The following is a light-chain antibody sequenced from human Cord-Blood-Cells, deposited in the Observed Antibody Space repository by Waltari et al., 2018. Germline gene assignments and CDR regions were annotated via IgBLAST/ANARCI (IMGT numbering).Light chain of an antibody. Sequence: IQMTQSPSSLSASVGDRVTLTCRASPSISSSLNWYQQKPGKAPKLLIYAASSLQRGVPSRFSGSGSGTDFTLTISSLQPEDFATYYCQQSYSTLTWTFGQGTKVEIK. V-gene: IGKV1-39*01. CDR1: PSISSS. CDR3: QQSYSTLTWT. CDR2: AAS. J-gene: IGKJ1*01.